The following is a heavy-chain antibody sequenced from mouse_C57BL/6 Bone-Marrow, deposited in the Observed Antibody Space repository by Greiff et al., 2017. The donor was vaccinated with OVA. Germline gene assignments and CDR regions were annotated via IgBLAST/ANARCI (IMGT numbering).Heavy chain of an antibody. Sequence: QVQLQQPGAELVRPGTSVKLSCKASGYTFTSYWMHWVKQRPGQGLEWIGVIDPSDSYTNYNQKFKGKATLTVDTSSSTAYMQLRSLTSEGAAVYYCASCDPDYWGQGTSVTVSS. CDR3: ASCDPDY. J-gene: IGHJ4*01. CDR1: GYTFTSYW. CDR2: IDPSDSYT. V-gene: IGHV1-59*01.